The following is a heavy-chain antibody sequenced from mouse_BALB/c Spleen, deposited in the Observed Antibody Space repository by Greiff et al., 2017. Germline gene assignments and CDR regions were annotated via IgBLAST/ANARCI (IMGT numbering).Heavy chain of an antibody. CDR1: GYTFTNYW. CDR2: IYPGGGYT. CDR3: PRSNYCSSQSRSWYFDV. Sequence: QVQLQQSGAELVRPGTSVKISCKASGYTFTNYWLGWVKQRPGHGLEWIGEIYPGGGYTNYNEKFKGKATLTADTSSSTAYMQRSSLTSEDSAVFYCPRSNYCSSQSRSWYFDVWGAGTTVTVSA. J-gene: IGHJ1*01. V-gene: IGHV1-63*02. D-gene: IGHD1-1*01.